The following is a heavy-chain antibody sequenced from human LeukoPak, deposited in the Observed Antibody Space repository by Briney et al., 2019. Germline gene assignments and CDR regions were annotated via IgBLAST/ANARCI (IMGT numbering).Heavy chain of an antibody. D-gene: IGHD6-13*01. CDR2: ISGGGSNT. CDR3: AKDHGSSDWYYFDY. V-gene: IGHV3-23*01. Sequence: GGSLRLSCAASGFTFSSYAMSWVRQAPGKGLEWVSGISGGGSNTYYADSVKGRFTISRDNSKNTLYLQMNTLRADDTAVYYCAKDHGSSDWYYFDYWGQGTLVTVSS. J-gene: IGHJ4*02. CDR1: GFTFSSYA.